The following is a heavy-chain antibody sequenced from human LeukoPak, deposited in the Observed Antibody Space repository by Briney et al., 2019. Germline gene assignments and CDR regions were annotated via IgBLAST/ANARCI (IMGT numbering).Heavy chain of an antibody. CDR2: ISRSGSTI. CDR3: AGGGLTVFGY. Sequence: PGGSLRLSCAASGFTFSSYEVSWVRQARAKGLEWVSYISRSGSTIYYADSVKGRFTISRDNAKNSLYLQMNSLRAEDTAVYYCAGGGLTVFGYWGQGTLVTVSS. CDR1: GFTFSSYE. J-gene: IGHJ4*02. V-gene: IGHV3-48*03. D-gene: IGHD4-11*01.